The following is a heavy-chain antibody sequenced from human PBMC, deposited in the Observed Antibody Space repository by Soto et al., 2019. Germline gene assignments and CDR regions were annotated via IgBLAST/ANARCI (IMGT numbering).Heavy chain of an antibody. Sequence: GXSVKVSFKASVYTFTSYYMHWVRQAPGQGLEWMGIINPSGGSTSYAQKFQGRVTMTRDTSTSTVYMELSSLRSEDTAVYYCARDRRITIFGVVRNWFDPWGQGTLVTVSS. V-gene: IGHV1-46*01. J-gene: IGHJ5*02. CDR1: VYTFTSYY. CDR2: INPSGGST. CDR3: ARDRRITIFGVVRNWFDP. D-gene: IGHD3-3*01.